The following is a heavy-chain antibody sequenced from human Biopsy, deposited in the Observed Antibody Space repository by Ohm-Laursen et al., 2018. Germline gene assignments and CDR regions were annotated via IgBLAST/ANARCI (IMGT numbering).Heavy chain of an antibody. Sequence: SVKVSCKAPEGTFSNYGVNWVRQAPGQGLEWLGGNIPILGTGNYAQKFQDRVTVAADTSTSTATMELRSLRSDDTAMYYCATKLTGYFHHWGQGTLVIVSS. CDR1: EGTFSNYG. V-gene: IGHV1-69*06. D-gene: IGHD3-9*01. J-gene: IGHJ1*01. CDR3: ATKLTGYFHH. CDR2: NIPILGTG.